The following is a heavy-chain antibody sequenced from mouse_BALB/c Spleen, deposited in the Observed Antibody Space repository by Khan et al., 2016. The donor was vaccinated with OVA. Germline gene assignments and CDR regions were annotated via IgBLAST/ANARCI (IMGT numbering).Heavy chain of an antibody. CDR1: GYSITSDYA. V-gene: IGHV3-2*02. Sequence: EVQLVESGPGLVKPSQSLSLTCTVTGYSITSDYAWNWIRQFPGNKLEWMGYISYSGSTSYNPSLKSRISITRDTPKNQFFLQLNSVTTEDTATYYCARGHDAWFAYWGQGTLVTVSA. CDR3: ARGHDAWFAY. CDR2: ISYSGST. D-gene: IGHD2-3*01. J-gene: IGHJ3*01.